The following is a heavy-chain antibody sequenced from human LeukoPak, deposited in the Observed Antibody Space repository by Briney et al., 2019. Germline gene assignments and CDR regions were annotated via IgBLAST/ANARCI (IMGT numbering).Heavy chain of an antibody. CDR2: IYYSGST. D-gene: IGHD2-15*01. V-gene: IGHV4-59*12. CDR1: GGSISSYY. Sequence: SETLSLTCTVSGGSISSYYWSWIRQPPGKGLEWIGYIYYSGSTNYNPSLQTRVTMSVDTSKNQFSLKLSSVTAADTAVYYCARALNPLPGTYYFDYWGQGTLVTVSS. J-gene: IGHJ4*02. CDR3: ARALNPLPGTYYFDY.